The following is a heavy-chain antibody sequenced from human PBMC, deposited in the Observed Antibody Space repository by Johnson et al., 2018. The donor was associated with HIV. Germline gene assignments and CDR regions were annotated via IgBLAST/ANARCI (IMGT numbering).Heavy chain of an antibody. CDR3: AKDVHGAFDI. CDR1: GFTFSDHY. J-gene: IGHJ3*02. D-gene: IGHD6-6*01. V-gene: IGHV3-72*01. Sequence: VQLMESGGGLVQPGGSLRLSCAASGFTFSDHYMDWVRQAPGKGLEWVGRTRDKANSYTTEYAASVKGRFTISRDNSKNTLYLQMNSLRAEDTAVYYCAKDVHGAFDIWGQG. CDR2: TRDKANSYTT.